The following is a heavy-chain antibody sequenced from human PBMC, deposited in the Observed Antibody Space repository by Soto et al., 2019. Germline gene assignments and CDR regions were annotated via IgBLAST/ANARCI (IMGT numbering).Heavy chain of an antibody. V-gene: IGHV4-59*08. CDR3: ARSIVARRINWLDP. J-gene: IGHJ5*02. D-gene: IGHD2-15*01. Sequence: PPEMPSLTLTLSDYPARIDYRTSQRQTPGKGLEWIGYIYYSGSTNYNPSLKSRVTISVDTSKNQFSLKLSSVTAADSAVYYSARSIVARRINWLDPWGQGTLVTVSS. CDR1: DYPARIDY. CDR2: IYYSGST.